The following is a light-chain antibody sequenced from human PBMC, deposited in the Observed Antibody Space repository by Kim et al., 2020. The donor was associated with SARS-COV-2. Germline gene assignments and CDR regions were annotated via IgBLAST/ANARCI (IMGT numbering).Light chain of an antibody. V-gene: IGKV3-20*01. Sequence: EIVLTQSPGTLSLSPGERATLSCRASQTVNNNYLAWYQQKPGQAPRLLIYGASRRATGIADRFSGSGSGTDFTLTISRLEPEDFAVYYCQQYGGSPPYTFGQGTKVDIK. J-gene: IGKJ2*01. CDR2: GAS. CDR3: QQYGGSPPYT. CDR1: QTVNNNY.